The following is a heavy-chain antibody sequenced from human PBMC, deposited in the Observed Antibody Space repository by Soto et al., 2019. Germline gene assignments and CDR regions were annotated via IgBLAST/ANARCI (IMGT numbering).Heavy chain of an antibody. Sequence: QVQLQESGPGLVKPSETLSLTCTVSGDSISSYSWSWIRQPPGKGLDWIGYIHYDGRTNYNPSLKSRVTISVGTSKNQFSLRVNSVTAADTAMYYCARHDFSGSYLYWGQGTLATVSS. V-gene: IGHV4-59*08. J-gene: IGHJ4*02. CDR2: IHYDGRT. D-gene: IGHD3-10*01. CDR3: ARHDFSGSYLY. CDR1: GDSISSYS.